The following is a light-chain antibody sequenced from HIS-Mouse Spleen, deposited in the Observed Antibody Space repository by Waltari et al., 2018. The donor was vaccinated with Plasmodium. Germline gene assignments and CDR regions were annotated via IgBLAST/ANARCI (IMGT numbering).Light chain of an antibody. J-gene: IGKJ1*01. CDR2: KAS. CDR3: QQYNSYWT. V-gene: IGKV1-5*03. CDR1: QSISSW. Sequence: IQMTQSPSTLSASVGDRVTITCRASQSISSWLTWYRQKPGKAPKLLIYKASSLESGVPSRFSGSGSGTEFTLTISSLQPDDFATYYCQQYNSYWTFGQGTKVEIK.